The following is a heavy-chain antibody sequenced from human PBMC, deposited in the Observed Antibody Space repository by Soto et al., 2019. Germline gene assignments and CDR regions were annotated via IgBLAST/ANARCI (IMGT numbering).Heavy chain of an antibody. J-gene: IGHJ3*02. D-gene: IGHD2-15*01. CDR3: ARSTPLGYCSGGSCFHLNAFDI. CDR1: GGSIRSYY. V-gene: IGHV4-59*01. Sequence: SETLSLTCTVSGGSIRSYYWSWIRQPPGKGLQWIGYVFYSGTTNYNPALKSRVTMSVDMSKNQFSLKLSSVTAADTAVYYCARSTPLGYCSGGSCFHLNAFDIWGHGTMVTVSS. CDR2: VFYSGTT.